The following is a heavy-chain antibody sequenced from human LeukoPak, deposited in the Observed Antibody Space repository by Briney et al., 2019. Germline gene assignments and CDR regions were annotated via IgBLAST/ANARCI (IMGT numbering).Heavy chain of an antibody. J-gene: IGHJ4*02. D-gene: IGHD3-3*01. V-gene: IGHV4-39*01. CDR1: GGSISSRSYY. CDR3: ARMSYDFWTGFHKYFDY. Sequence: SETLSLTCTVSGGSISSRSYYWGWIRQPPGKGLEWIGSIYYSGSTYYSPSLKSRVTISVDTSKNQFSLKLSSVTASDTAVFYCARMSYDFWTGFHKYFDYWGQGTLVTVSS. CDR2: IYYSGST.